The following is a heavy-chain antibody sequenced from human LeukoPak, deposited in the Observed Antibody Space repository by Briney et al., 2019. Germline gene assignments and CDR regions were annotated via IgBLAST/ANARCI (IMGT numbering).Heavy chain of an antibody. D-gene: IGHD3-22*01. CDR3: AKGSYYDSSGSFYFDY. CDR1: GFTFSSYA. CDR2: ISVRGDNT. V-gene: IGHV3-23*01. Sequence: PGGSLRLSCAASGFTFSSYAMSWVRQAPGKGLEWVSGISVRGDNTYYADSVKGRFNISRNNSKNTLYVQVNSLGTEDTAAYYCAKGSYYDSSGSFYFDYWGQEPLVTVSS. J-gene: IGHJ4*02.